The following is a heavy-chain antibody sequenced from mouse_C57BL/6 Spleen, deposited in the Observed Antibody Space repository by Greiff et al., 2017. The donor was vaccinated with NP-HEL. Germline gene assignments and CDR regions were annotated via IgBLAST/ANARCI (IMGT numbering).Heavy chain of an antibody. J-gene: IGHJ1*03. Sequence: EVKLVESGGGLVQPKGSLKLSCAASGFSFNTYAMNWVRQAPGKGLEWVARIRSKSNNYATYYADSVKDRFTISRDDSESMLYLQMNNLKTEDTAMYYCVRAGSHWYFDVWGTGTTVTVSS. CDR3: VRAGSHWYFDV. CDR2: IRSKSNNYAT. CDR1: GFSFNTYA. V-gene: IGHV10-1*01. D-gene: IGHD1-1*02.